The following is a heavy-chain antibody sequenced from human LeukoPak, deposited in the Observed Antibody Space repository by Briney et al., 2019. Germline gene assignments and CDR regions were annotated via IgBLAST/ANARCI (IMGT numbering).Heavy chain of an antibody. CDR1: GYTFSSYA. V-gene: IGHV3-30*04. Sequence: GGSLRLSCAASGYTFSSYAMHWVRQAPGKGLEWVAVISYDGSNKYYADSVKGRFTISRDNSKNTLYLQMNSLRAEDTAVYYCARVDSGSYYSGRAYFDYWGQGTLVTVSS. D-gene: IGHD1-26*01. CDR3: ARVDSGSYYSGRAYFDY. J-gene: IGHJ4*02. CDR2: ISYDGSNK.